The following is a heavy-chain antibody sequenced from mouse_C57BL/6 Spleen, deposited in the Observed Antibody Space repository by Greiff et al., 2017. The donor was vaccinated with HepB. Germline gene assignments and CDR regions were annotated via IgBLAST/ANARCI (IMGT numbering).Heavy chain of an antibody. CDR3: ARHYGSGFAY. CDR1: GFTFSSYT. J-gene: IGHJ3*01. Sequence: DVMLVESGGGLVKPGGSLKLSCAASGFTFSSYTMSWVRQTPEKRLEWVATISGGGGNTYYPDSVKGRFTISRDNAKNTLYLQMSSLRSEDTALYYCARHYGSGFAYWGQGTLVTVSA. D-gene: IGHD1-1*01. V-gene: IGHV5-9*01. CDR2: ISGGGGNT.